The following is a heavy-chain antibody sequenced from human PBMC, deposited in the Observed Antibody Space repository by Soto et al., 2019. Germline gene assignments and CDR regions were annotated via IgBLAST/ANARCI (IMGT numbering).Heavy chain of an antibody. J-gene: IGHJ3*02. CDR3: ARDAPWGSGALDI. D-gene: IGHD3-16*01. CDR1: GDSVSGNSAA. Sequence: PSQTLSLTCAISGDSVSGNSAAWDGVSHSPSRFLEWLGRTYYRSKWYNDYAVSVKSRITINPDTSKNQFSLQLNSVTPEDTAVYYCARDAPWGSGALDIWGQGTMVTVS. V-gene: IGHV6-1*01. CDR2: TYYRSKWYN.